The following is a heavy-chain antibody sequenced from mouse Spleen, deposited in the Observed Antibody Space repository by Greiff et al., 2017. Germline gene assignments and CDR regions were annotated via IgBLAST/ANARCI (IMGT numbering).Heavy chain of an antibody. D-gene: IGHD1-1*01. J-gene: IGHJ2*01. CDR1: GYAFSSSW. CDR2: IYPGDGDT. Sequence: QVQLQQSGPELVKPGASVKISCKASGYAFSSSWMNWVKQRPGKGLEWIGRIYPGDGDTNYNGKFKGKATLTADKSSSTAYMQLSSLTSEDSAVYFCARNSYYGSSYAYFDYWGQGTTLTVSS. V-gene: IGHV1-82*01. CDR3: ARNSYYGSSYAYFDY.